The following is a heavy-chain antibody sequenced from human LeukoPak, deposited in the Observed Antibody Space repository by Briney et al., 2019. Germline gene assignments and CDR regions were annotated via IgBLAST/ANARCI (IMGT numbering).Heavy chain of an antibody. CDR2: IYPGDSDT. D-gene: IGHD6-19*01. J-gene: IGHJ4*02. Sequence: GESLKISCKGSGYSFTSYWIGWVRQMPGKGLEWMGIIYPGDSDTKYSPSFQGQVTISADKSISTAYLQWSSLKASDTAMYYCARDGSGYSSGWFESYFDYWGQGTLVTVSS. V-gene: IGHV5-51*01. CDR1: GYSFTSYW. CDR3: ARDGSGYSSGWFESYFDY.